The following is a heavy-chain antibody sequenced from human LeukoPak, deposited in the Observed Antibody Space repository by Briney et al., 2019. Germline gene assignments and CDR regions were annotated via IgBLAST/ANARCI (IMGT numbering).Heavy chain of an antibody. V-gene: IGHV4-59*01. Sequence: SETLSLTCTVSGGSISSYYWSWIRQPPGKGLEWIGYIYYSGSTNYNPSLKSRVTISVDTSKNQFSLKLSSVTAADTAVYYCARADYSGYYYYYGMDVWGQGTTVTVSS. J-gene: IGHJ6*02. D-gene: IGHD2-15*01. CDR3: ARADYSGYYYYYGMDV. CDR1: GGSISSYY. CDR2: IYYSGST.